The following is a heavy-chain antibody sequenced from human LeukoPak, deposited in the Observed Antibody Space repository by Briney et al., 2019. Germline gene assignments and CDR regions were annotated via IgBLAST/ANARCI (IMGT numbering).Heavy chain of an antibody. CDR1: GYTFTSYG. CDR3: ARDLGYSGSYMPNDY. Sequence: ASVKVSCKASGYTFTSYGISWVRQAPGQGLEWMGWISAYNGNTNYAQKLQGRVTTTTDTSTSTAYMELRSLRSDDTAVYYCARDLGYSGSYMPNDYWGQGTLVTVSS. J-gene: IGHJ4*02. V-gene: IGHV1-18*01. D-gene: IGHD1-26*01. CDR2: ISAYNGNT.